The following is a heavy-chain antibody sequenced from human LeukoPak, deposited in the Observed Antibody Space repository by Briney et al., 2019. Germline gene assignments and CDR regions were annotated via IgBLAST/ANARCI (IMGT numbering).Heavy chain of an antibody. V-gene: IGHV3-33*01. J-gene: IGHJ6*02. D-gene: IGHD2-2*01. CDR1: GFTFSSYG. Sequence: GGSLRLSCAASGFTFSSYGMHWVRQAPGKGLEWEAVIWYDGSNKYYADSVKGRFTISRDNSKNTLYLQMNSLRAEDTAVYYCARDIVVVPAAMGAGEYGMDVWGQGTTVTVSS. CDR2: IWYDGSNK. CDR3: ARDIVVVPAAMGAGEYGMDV.